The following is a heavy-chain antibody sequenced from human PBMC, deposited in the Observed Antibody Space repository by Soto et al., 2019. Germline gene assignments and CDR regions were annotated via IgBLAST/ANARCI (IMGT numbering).Heavy chain of an antibody. CDR1: GDSISNRNW. D-gene: IGHD4-17*01. V-gene: IGHV4-4*02. J-gene: IGHJ4*02. CDR3: AANLSTVYFDY. CDR2: IDHSGSS. Sequence: QVQLQESGPGLVKPSGTLSLTCAVPGDSISNRNWWSWVRQPPGQGLEWIGEIDHSGSSNYNPSLHSRAAIPGDKAKHHFSLKLTSMPAADTAVYYCAANLSTVYFDYWGEGTRVIGSS.